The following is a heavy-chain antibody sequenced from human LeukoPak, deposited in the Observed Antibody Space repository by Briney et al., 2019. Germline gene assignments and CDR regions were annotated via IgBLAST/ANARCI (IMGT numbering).Heavy chain of an antibody. V-gene: IGHV4-59*12. Sequence: SETLSLTCAVYGGSFSGYYWSWIRQPPGKGLEWIGHIHYSGSTTYNPSLKSRVTTSVDTPKNQFSLKLSSVTAADTAVYYCARDENWFDPWGQGTLVTVSS. CDR1: GGSFSGYY. CDR2: IHYSGST. J-gene: IGHJ5*02. CDR3: ARDENWFDP.